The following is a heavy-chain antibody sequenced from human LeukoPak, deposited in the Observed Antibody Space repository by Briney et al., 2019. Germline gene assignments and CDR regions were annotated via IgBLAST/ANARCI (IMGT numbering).Heavy chain of an antibody. Sequence: SETLSLTCAVYGGSFSGYYWSWIRQPPGKGLEWIGEINHSGSTNYNPSLKSRVTISVDTSKNQFSLKLSSVTAADTAVYYCVRSTYSSSWYRDVRGSGWRPSPAFDYWGQGTLVTVSS. CDR1: GGSFSGYY. J-gene: IGHJ4*02. V-gene: IGHV4-34*01. CDR3: VRSTYSSSWYRDVRGSGWRPSPAFDY. D-gene: IGHD6-13*01. CDR2: INHSGST.